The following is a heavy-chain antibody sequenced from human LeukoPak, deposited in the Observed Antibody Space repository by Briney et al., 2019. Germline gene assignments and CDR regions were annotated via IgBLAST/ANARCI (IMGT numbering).Heavy chain of an antibody. CDR3: ARDGRGGTPVLTYTDS. J-gene: IGHJ4*02. CDR2: IYTSGST. D-gene: IGHD4-23*01. V-gene: IGHV4-4*07. Sequence: SETLSLTCTVSGGSISSYYWSWIRQPAGKGLEWIGRIYTSGSTSYNPSLKSRVTMSVDTSKNQFSLKLSSATAADTAVYYCARDGRGGTPVLTYTDSWGQGTLVTVSS. CDR1: GGSISSYY.